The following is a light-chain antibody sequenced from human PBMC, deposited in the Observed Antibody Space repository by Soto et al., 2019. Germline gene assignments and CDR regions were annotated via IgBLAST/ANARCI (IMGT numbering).Light chain of an antibody. CDR3: QLRSNWPIT. CDR2: AAS. CDR1: QSIKTY. J-gene: IGKJ5*01. Sequence: ESVLSQSLSTLSSPGGEGATLSCRASQSIKTYLTWYREKAGQAPRLLVYAASKRPSGIPARFSGSGSGKNFTTTISRLDPEDSAVYYCQLRSNWPITFGHGTLLEIK. V-gene: IGKV3-11*01.